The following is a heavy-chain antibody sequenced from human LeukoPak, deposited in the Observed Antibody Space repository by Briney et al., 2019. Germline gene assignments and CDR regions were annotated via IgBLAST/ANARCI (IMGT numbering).Heavy chain of an antibody. Sequence: PGGSLRLSCAASGFTFSSYGMSWVRQAPGKGLEWVSAISGSGGSTYYADSVKGRFTISRDNSKNTLYLQMNSLRAEDTAVYYCAKETYYYDSSGYYLYYFDYWGQGTLVTVSS. V-gene: IGHV3-23*01. CDR2: ISGSGGST. CDR1: GFTFSSYG. D-gene: IGHD3-22*01. J-gene: IGHJ4*02. CDR3: AKETYYYDSSGYYLYYFDY.